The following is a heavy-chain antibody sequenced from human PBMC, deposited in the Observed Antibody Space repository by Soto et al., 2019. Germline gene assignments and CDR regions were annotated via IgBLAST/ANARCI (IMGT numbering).Heavy chain of an antibody. D-gene: IGHD3-10*01. Sequence: EVQLLESGGGLVQPGGSLRLSCAASGFTFSSYAMSWVRQAPGKGLEWVSAISGSGGSTYYADSVKGRFTISRDNSKNTLYLQMNSLRAEDTAVYYCAKGTETYYYGSGSYSFDYWGQGTLVTVSS. CDR2: ISGSGGST. CDR3: AKGTETYYYGSGSYSFDY. CDR1: GFTFSSYA. J-gene: IGHJ4*02. V-gene: IGHV3-23*01.